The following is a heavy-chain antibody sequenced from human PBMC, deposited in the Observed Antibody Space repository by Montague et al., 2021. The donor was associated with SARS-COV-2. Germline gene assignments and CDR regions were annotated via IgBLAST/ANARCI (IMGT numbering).Heavy chain of an antibody. Sequence: SETLSLTCTVSGVSVTDYYWSWIRQPPGKGLEWVGDVLYNKGTNFNPSLKSRVAISVDTSKNQFSLRLTSVTAADTAFYYCVRHPRYDGFNCPPDVWDQGTLVTVSS. D-gene: IGHD3-16*01. CDR3: VRHPRYDGFNCPPDV. CDR2: VLYNKGT. J-gene: IGHJ4*02. V-gene: IGHV4-59*08. CDR1: GVSVTDYY.